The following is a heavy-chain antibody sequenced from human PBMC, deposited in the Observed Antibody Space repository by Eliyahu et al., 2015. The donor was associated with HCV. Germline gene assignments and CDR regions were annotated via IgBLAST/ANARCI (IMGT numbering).Heavy chain of an antibody. Sequence: QMHLVQSGPEVKKPGTSVKVSCKASGFTFTSSAMQWVRQARGQRLEWIGWIVVGSGTTNYAQNFQERVTITRDMPTSTAYMELSSLRSDDTAVYYCAATIAATGPYYGLDVWGQGTTVTVSS. CDR2: IVVGSGTT. CDR1: GFTFTSSA. J-gene: IGHJ6*02. D-gene: IGHD6-13*01. CDR3: AATIAATGPYYGLDV. V-gene: IGHV1-58*02.